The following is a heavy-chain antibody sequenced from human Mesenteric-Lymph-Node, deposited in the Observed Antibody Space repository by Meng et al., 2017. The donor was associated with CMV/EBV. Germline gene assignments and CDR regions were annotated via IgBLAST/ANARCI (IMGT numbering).Heavy chain of an antibody. CDR2: INPRGTST. CDR1: GNSFTNYY. Sequence: SGNSFTNYYVHWVRQAPGQGLEWLGVINPRGTSTSYAETFEGRVTMTKDASTSTAYMELSRLTSEDTALYYCVRDDYYDNSGRPRGVYWGQGALVTVSS. V-gene: IGHV1-46*01. D-gene: IGHD3-22*01. CDR3: VRDDYYDNSGRPRGVY. J-gene: IGHJ4*02.